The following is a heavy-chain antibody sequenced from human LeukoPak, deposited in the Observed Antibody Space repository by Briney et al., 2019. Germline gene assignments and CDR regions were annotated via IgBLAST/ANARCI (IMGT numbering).Heavy chain of an antibody. V-gene: IGHV1-24*01. J-gene: IGHJ4*02. Sequence: ASVKVSRKVSGYTLTELSMHWVRQAPGKGLEWMGGFDPEDGETIYAQKFQGRVTMTEDTSTDTAYMELSSLRSEDTAVYYCARFPTVTNYFDYWGQGTLVTVSS. CDR3: ARFPTVTNYFDY. CDR1: GYTLTELS. D-gene: IGHD4-17*01. CDR2: FDPEDGET.